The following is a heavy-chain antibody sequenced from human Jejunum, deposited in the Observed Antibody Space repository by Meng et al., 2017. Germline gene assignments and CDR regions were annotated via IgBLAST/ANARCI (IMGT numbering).Heavy chain of an antibody. Sequence: QVQLSAPVTAPVMSSETLPLTCAASIESFSRISVWSWVRQPPGKGLAWIAEISVNGKINYNPSLKRRVTISVDKSDNQVSLRLTSVTAADTAVYYCVRNFDYWGQGVLVTVSS. CDR2: ISVNGKI. CDR1: IESFSRISV. J-gene: IGHJ4*02. CDR3: VRNFDY. V-gene: IGHV4-4*02.